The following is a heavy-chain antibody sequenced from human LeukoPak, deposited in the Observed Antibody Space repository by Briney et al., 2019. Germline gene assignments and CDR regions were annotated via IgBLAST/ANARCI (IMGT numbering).Heavy chain of an antibody. D-gene: IGHD5-18*01. J-gene: IGHJ4*02. V-gene: IGHV1-69*13. CDR1: GGTFSSYA. CDR3: ARERPRGYSYGYFDY. Sequence: GASVKVSCKASGGTFSSYAISWVRQAPGQGLEWMGRIIPIFGTANYAQKFQGRVTITADESTSTAYMELSSLRSEDTAVHYCARERPRGYSYGYFDYWGQGTLVTVSS. CDR2: IIPIFGTA.